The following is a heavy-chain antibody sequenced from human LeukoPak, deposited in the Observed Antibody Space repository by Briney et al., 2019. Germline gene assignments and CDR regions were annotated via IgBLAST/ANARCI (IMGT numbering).Heavy chain of an antibody. V-gene: IGHV5-51*01. Sequence: GESLKISCKGSGYSFTSYWIGWVRQMPGKGLEWMGIIYAGDSDTRYSPSFQGQVTISADKSISTAYLQWSSLKASATAMYYCSIVLRYFTNGVCLYFDYWGQGTLVTVSS. CDR2: IYAGDSDT. D-gene: IGHD2-8*01. CDR3: SIVLRYFTNGVCLYFDY. J-gene: IGHJ4*02. CDR1: GYSFTSYW.